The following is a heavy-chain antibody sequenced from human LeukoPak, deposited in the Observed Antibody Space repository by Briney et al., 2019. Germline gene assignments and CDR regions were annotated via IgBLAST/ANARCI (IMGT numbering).Heavy chain of an antibody. D-gene: IGHD3-22*01. Sequence: SETLSLTCSVSGGSVSRDSYYWSWIRQPPGKRLEWIGYIYYSGSTNYNPSLKSRVTISLDTSKNQFSLKLSSVTAADTAVYFCANRGYYHKWFDPWGQGTLVTVSS. V-gene: IGHV4-61*01. CDR1: GGSVSRDSYY. CDR2: IYYSGST. CDR3: ANRGYYHKWFDP. J-gene: IGHJ5*02.